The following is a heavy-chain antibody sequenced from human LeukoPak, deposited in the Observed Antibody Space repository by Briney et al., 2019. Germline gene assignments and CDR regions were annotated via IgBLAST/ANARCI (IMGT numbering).Heavy chain of an antibody. CDR3: AKDKTRFGSYHPSEGFDY. D-gene: IGHD3-10*01. CDR1: GFTFRSYA. Sequence: RAGGSLRLSCAASGFTFRSYALTWVRQAPGKGLEWVSAISGSGGSTYYADSVKGRFTISRDNSKNTLYLQLNSLRAEDTAVYYCAKDKTRFGSYHPSEGFDYWGQGTLVTVSS. CDR2: ISGSGGST. J-gene: IGHJ4*02. V-gene: IGHV3-23*01.